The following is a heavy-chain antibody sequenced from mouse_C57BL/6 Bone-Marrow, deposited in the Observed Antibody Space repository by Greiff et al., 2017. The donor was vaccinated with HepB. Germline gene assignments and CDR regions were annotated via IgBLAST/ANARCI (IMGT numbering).Heavy chain of an antibody. V-gene: IGHV1-64*01. CDR3: ARSGGYYEMDY. Sequence: VQLQQPGAELVKPGASVKLSCKASGYTFTSYWMHWVKQRPGQGLEWIGMIHPNSGSTNYNEKFKSKATLTVDKSSSTAYMQLSSLTSEDSAVYYCARSGGYYEMDYWGQGTSVTVSS. J-gene: IGHJ4*01. CDR2: IHPNSGST. CDR1: GYTFTSYW.